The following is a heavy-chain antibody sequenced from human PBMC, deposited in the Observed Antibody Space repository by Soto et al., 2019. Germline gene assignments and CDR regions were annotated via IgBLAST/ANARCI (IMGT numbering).Heavy chain of an antibody. D-gene: IGHD3-16*02. J-gene: IGHJ3*02. CDR1: GGSIRSYY. Sequence: SETLSLTSIVSGGSIRSYYWSWFRQPPGKGLEWIGYIYYSGSTNYNPSLKSRVTISADTSKNQFSLKLSSVTAADTAVYYCARLYGLDDFDIWGKGTMVT. CDR2: IYYSGST. CDR3: ARLYGLDDFDI. V-gene: IGHV4-59*08.